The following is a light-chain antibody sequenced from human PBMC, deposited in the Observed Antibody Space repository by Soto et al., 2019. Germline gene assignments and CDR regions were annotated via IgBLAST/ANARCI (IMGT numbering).Light chain of an antibody. J-gene: IGKJ2*01. V-gene: IGKV1-39*01. CDR1: QNINNY. Sequence: DIQMTQSPSSLSASVVDRVTITCLASQNINNYLNWYQHKPGKAPKLLIYVASTLQSGVPSRFSGSGSGTDFILTISSLQPDDFAAYYCQQSYSIPYTFGQGTKVDIK. CDR2: VAS. CDR3: QQSYSIPYT.